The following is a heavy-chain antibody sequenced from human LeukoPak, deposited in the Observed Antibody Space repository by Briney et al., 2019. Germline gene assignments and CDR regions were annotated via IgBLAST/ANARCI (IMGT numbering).Heavy chain of an antibody. D-gene: IGHD2-2*01. CDR1: GLTVSTYY. V-gene: IGHV3-53*01. CDR2: IYSGGST. Sequence: PGGSLRLSCAASGLTVSTYYMTWVRQAPGKGLECVSVIYSGGSTYYADSVKGRFTVSRDHSKNTLYLQMNSLRAEDTAMYYCARGLGYCTSTTCLLPFDYWGQGTLVTVSS. CDR3: ARGLGYCTSTTCLLPFDY. J-gene: IGHJ4*02.